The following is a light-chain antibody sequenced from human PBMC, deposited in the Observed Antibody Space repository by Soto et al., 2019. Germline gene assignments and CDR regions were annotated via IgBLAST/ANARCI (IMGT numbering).Light chain of an antibody. V-gene: IGLV2-14*01. CDR3: TSYASTSTYVV. Sequence: QSVLTQPASVSGSPGQSITISCTGTRSDVGGYNYVSWYQHHPGKAPNLMMYEVFNRPAGVSNRFSGSRSGNTASLTISGXXAXXXXXXXCTSYASTSTYVVFGGGTKLTVL. CDR2: EVF. CDR1: RSDVGGYNY. J-gene: IGLJ2*01.